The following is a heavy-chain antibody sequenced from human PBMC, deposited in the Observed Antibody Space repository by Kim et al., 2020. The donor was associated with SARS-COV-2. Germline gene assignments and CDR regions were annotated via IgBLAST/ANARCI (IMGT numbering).Heavy chain of an antibody. D-gene: IGHD3-10*01. Sequence: SETLSLTCAVYGGSFSGYYWSWIRQPPGKGPEWIGEINHSGSTNYNPSLKSRVTISVDTSKNQFSLKLSSVTAADTAVYYCARAGGTPLIWFGELWKQNWVDPWSQGTLVTVSS. V-gene: IGHV4-34*01. J-gene: IGHJ5*02. CDR2: INHSGST. CDR1: GGSFSGYY. CDR3: ARAGGTPLIWFGELWKQNWVDP.